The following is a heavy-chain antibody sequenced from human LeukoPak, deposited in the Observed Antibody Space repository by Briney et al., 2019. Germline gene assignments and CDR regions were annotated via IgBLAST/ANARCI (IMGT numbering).Heavy chain of an antibody. Sequence: ASVKVSCKASGYTFTSYGISWVRHAPGQGRECMGWISAYNGNTNYAQKLQGRVTMTTETSTSTAYMELRSLRSDDTAVYYCARGYSGYRRFDPWGQGTLVTVSS. CDR1: GYTFTSYG. D-gene: IGHD5-12*01. CDR3: ARGYSGYRRFDP. CDR2: ISAYNGNT. J-gene: IGHJ5*02. V-gene: IGHV1-18*01.